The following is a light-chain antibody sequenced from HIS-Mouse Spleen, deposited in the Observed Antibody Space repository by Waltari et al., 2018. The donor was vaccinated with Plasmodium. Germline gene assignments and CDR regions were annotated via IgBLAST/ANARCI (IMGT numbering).Light chain of an antibody. Sequence: ERVMTQSTATLSVSTGDRATLSRRASQSVSSNLAWSQQKPGQAPRLLISGASTRATGIPARFSGSGSGTEFTLTISSMQSEDFAVYFCQQYNNWPRGTFGQGTKVEIK. CDR3: QQYNNWPRGT. J-gene: IGKJ1*01. CDR2: GAS. CDR1: QSVSSN. V-gene: IGKV3-15*01.